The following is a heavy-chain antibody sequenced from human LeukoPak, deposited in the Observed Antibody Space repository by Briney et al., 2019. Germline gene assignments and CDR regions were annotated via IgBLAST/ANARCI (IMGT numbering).Heavy chain of an antibody. CDR3: ARGEYYYDSSGYYGVSDY. D-gene: IGHD3-22*01. CDR2: ISGSGGST. J-gene: IGHJ4*02. V-gene: IGHV3-23*01. Sequence: PGGSLRLSCAASGFTFSSYAMSWVRQAPGKGLEWVSAISGSGGSTYYADSVKGRFTTSRDNAKNSLYLQMNSLRAEDTAVYYCARGEYYYDSSGYYGVSDYWGQGTLVTVSS. CDR1: GFTFSSYA.